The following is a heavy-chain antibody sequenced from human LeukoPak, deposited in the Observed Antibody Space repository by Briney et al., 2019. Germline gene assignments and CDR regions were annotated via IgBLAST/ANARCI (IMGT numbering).Heavy chain of an antibody. J-gene: IGHJ6*02. D-gene: IGHD2-2*01. CDR1: GRSFSGYY. CDR2: INHSGST. V-gene: IGHV4-34*01. CDR3: ACSSTNYYYYGMDV. Sequence: PSETLSLTCAVYGRSFSGYYWSWIRQPPGKGLEWIGEINHSGSTNYNPSLKSRVTISVDTSKNQFSLKLSSVTAADTAVYYCACSSTNYYYYGMDVWGQGTTVTVSS.